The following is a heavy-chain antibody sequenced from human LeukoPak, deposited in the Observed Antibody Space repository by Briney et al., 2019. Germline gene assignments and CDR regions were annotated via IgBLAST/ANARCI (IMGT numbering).Heavy chain of an antibody. Sequence: GGSLRLSCVASGFKFTDSYMNWIRQAPGKGLEWISYITSSGTTMYYADSVKGRFTVSRDNAKNSLHLQMNSLRAEDTAVYYCARKNYDFLSGGPKHFDYWGQGTLVTVSS. J-gene: IGHJ4*02. V-gene: IGHV3-11*04. CDR2: ITSSGTTM. D-gene: IGHD3-3*01. CDR3: ARKNYDFLSGGPKHFDY. CDR1: GFKFTDSY.